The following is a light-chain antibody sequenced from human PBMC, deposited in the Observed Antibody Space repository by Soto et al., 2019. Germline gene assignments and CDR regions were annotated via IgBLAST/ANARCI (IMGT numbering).Light chain of an antibody. CDR2: KAS. V-gene: IGKV1-5*03. CDR1: QNVSGW. J-gene: IGKJ1*01. CDR3: QHYYSYSKT. Sequence: DIQMTQSPSTLSASVGDRVTITCRASQNVSGWLAWYQQKPGKAPKLLIFKASRLQSGVPSRFSGSGSGTEFTLTVTSLQPDDFGTYYCQHYYSYSKTFGQGTRVEIK.